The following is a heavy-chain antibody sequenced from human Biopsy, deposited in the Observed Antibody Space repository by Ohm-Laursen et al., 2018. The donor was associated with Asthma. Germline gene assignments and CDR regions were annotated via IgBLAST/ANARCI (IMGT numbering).Heavy chain of an antibody. CDR2: INAGNGNT. J-gene: IGHJ5*02. D-gene: IGHD6-13*01. V-gene: IGHV1-3*01. CDR3: ARGQKSAGDRWFDP. CDR1: GYTFISYA. Sequence: SVKVSCKASGYTFISYAIHWVRQAPGQRLEWMGWINAGNGNTKYSQKPQGRVTMTTDTSTSTAYMELRSLRSDDTAVYCCARGQKSAGDRWFDPWGQGTLVTVSS.